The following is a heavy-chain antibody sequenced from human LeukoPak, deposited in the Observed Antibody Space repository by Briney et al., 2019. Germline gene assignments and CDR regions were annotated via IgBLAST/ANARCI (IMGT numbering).Heavy chain of an antibody. J-gene: IGHJ4*02. V-gene: IGHV1-2*02. CDR3: ARTAVAGIYYFDY. D-gene: IGHD6-19*01. CDR1: GYTFTGYY. CDR2: INPNSGGT. Sequence: ASVKVSCKASGYTFTGYYMHWVRQAPGQGLEWMGWINPNSGGTNYAQKFQGRVTMTRDTSISTAYMELSRLRSDDTAVYCCARTAVAGIYYFDYWGQGTLVTVSS.